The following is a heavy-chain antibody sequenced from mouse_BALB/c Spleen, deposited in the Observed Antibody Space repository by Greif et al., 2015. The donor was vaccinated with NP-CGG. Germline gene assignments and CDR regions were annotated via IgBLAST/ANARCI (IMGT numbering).Heavy chain of an antibody. Sequence: QVQLQQSGAELVKPGASVKLSCKASGYTFTSYWMHWVKQRPGQGLEWIGEINPSNGRTNYNEKFKSKATLTVDKSSSTAYMQLSSLTSEDSAVYYCARWGYGNYRGGFDYWGQGTTLTVSS. D-gene: IGHD2-1*01. CDR2: INPSNGRT. CDR3: ARWGYGNYRGGFDY. CDR1: GYTFTSYW. J-gene: IGHJ2*01. V-gene: IGHV1S81*02.